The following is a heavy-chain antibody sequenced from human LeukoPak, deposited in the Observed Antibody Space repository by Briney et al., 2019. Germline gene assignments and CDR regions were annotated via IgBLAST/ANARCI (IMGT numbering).Heavy chain of an antibody. V-gene: IGHV3-7*03. CDR1: GFTFSSYW. J-gene: IGHJ6*03. Sequence: RPGGSLRLSCVASGFTFSSYWMSWVRQAPGKGLECVADIKQDGSEKYYVASVKGRFTISRDNSKNTLYLQMNSLRAEDTAVYYCASLQGYYYYYYMDVWGKGTTVTISS. CDR2: IKQDGSEK. CDR3: ASLQGYYYYYYMDV.